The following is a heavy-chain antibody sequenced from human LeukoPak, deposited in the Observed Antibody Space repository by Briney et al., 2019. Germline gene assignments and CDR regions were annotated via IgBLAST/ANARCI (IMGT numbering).Heavy chain of an antibody. D-gene: IGHD3-22*01. CDR2: INPNSGGT. CDR1: GYTLTELS. J-gene: IGHJ4*02. CDR3: ARDGDSSGYYNLN. Sequence: ASVKVSCKVSGYTLTELSTHWVRQAPGQGLEWMGWINPNSGGTNYAQKFQGRVTMTRDTSISTAYMELSRLRSDDTAVYYCARDGDSSGYYNLNWGQGTLVTVSS. V-gene: IGHV1-2*02.